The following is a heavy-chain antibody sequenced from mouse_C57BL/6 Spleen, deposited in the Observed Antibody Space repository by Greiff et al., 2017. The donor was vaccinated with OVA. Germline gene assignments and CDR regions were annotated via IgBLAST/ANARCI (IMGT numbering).Heavy chain of an antibody. J-gene: IGHJ2*01. Sequence: VQLQQSGAELVKPGASVKLSCTASGFNIKDYYMHWVKQRTEQGLEWIGRIDPEDGETKYAPKFQGKATITADTSSNTAYLQLSSLTSEGTAVYYCANLFITTVVATDYWGQGTTLTVSS. CDR3: ANLFITTVVATDY. CDR1: GFNIKDYY. D-gene: IGHD1-1*01. CDR2: IDPEDGET. V-gene: IGHV14-2*01.